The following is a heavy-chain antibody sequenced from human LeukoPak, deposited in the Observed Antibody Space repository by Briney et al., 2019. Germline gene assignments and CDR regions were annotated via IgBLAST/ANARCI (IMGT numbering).Heavy chain of an antibody. J-gene: IGHJ4*02. CDR2: MSYDGSNK. D-gene: IGHD5-24*01. V-gene: IGHV3-30-3*01. CDR3: AREGLRWLQFSFDY. CDR1: GFSFSRYV. Sequence: PGGSLRLSCAASGFSFSRYVMYWVRQAPGKGLEWVAVMSYDGSNKYYADSVKGRFTISRDNSKNTLYLQMNSLRAEDTAVYYCAREGLRWLQFSFDYWGQGSRVTVSS.